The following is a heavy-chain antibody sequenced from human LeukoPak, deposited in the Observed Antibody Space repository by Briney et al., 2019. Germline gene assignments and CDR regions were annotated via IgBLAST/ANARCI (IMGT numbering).Heavy chain of an antibody. CDR1: GFTFSNYW. J-gene: IGHJ4*02. Sequence: PGVSLRLSCTASGFTFSNYWMSWVRQAPGKGLEWVANIKQDGSEKYYVDSVKGRFTISRDNAKNSLYLQMNSLRAEDTAVYYCARDRIYYYDSSGYYGFWGQGTLVTVSS. CDR3: ARDRIYYYDSSGYYGF. D-gene: IGHD3-22*01. CDR2: IKQDGSEK. V-gene: IGHV3-7*01.